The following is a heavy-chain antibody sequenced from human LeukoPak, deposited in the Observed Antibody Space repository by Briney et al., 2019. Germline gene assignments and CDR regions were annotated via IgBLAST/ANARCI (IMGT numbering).Heavy chain of an antibody. V-gene: IGHV4-34*01. D-gene: IGHD6-19*01. CDR3: AKLVLRQWLQNRRERGSYYFDY. CDR2: INHSGST. CDR1: GGSFSGYY. Sequence: SETLSLTCAVYGGSFSGYYWSWIRQPPGKGLEWIGEINHSGSTNYNPSLKSRVTISVDTSKNQFSLKLSSVTAADTAVYYCAKLVLRQWLQNRRERGSYYFDYWGQGTLVTVSS. J-gene: IGHJ4*02.